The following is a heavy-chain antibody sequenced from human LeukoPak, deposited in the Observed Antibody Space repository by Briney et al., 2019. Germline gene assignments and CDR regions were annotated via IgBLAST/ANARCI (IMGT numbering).Heavy chain of an antibody. D-gene: IGHD3-22*01. V-gene: IGHV3-30*04. Sequence: PGGSLRLSCAASGFTFSSYVMHWVPQAPGKGLEWVAIISYDGSNEYYADSVKGRFTISRDNSKNTLYLQMNSLRAADTAVYYCARVRYDSSGYSSIFDSWGQGTLVTVSS. CDR3: ARVRYDSSGYSSIFDS. CDR2: ISYDGSNE. CDR1: GFTFSSYV. J-gene: IGHJ4*02.